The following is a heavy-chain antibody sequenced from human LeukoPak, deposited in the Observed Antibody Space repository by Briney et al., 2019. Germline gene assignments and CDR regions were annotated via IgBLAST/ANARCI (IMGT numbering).Heavy chain of an antibody. V-gene: IGHV4-59*01. CDR1: GGSISSYY. CDR2: IYYSGST. D-gene: IGHD1-7*01. CDR3: ARSGGTTAFSWGLDY. Sequence: SETLSLTCTVSGGSISSYYWSWIRQPPGKGLEWIGCIYYSGSTNYNPSLKSRVTLSVDTSKNQFSLKLSSVTAADTAVCYCARSGGTTAFSWGLDYWGQGTLVTVSS. J-gene: IGHJ4*02.